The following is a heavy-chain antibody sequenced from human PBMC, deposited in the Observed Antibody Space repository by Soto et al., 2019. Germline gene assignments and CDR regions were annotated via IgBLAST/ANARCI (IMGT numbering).Heavy chain of an antibody. CDR2: ISESGDRT. Sequence: LRLSCAASGVTFSTYAMSWVRQAPGKGLEFVSSISESGDRTFYADSVKGRFTISRDNSKSTLYLQMNSLRDEDTAVYYCAKPLLAREAINYYFDYWGLGTLVTVSS. V-gene: IGHV3-23*01. J-gene: IGHJ4*02. CDR3: AKPLLAREAINYYFDY. CDR1: GVTFSTYA. D-gene: IGHD1-20*01.